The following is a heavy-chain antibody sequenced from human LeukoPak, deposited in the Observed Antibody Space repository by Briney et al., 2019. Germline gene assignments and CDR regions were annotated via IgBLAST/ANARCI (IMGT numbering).Heavy chain of an antibody. CDR1: GFTFSHYG. CDR3: ARDLRGLRAAMVLGY. Sequence: PGGSLRLSCATSGFTFSHYGMHWVRQAPGRGLDWVAHIRYDESDKYYADSVKGRFTISRDISKNTVYLQMNSLRVEDTAVYYCARDLRGLRAAMVLGYWGQGTLVTVSS. D-gene: IGHD5-18*01. J-gene: IGHJ4*02. CDR2: IRYDESDK. V-gene: IGHV3-30*02.